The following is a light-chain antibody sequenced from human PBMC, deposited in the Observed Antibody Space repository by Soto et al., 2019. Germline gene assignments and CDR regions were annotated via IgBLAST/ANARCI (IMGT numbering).Light chain of an antibody. V-gene: IGLV1-47*01. Sequence: QLVLTQPPSASGTPGQRVTISCSGSRSNIGSNYVYWYQQIPGTAPKLLIYRNNQRPSGVPDRFSGSQSGTSASLAISGLRSEDEADYYCAAWDDSLSGTVFGGGTQLTVL. J-gene: IGLJ7*01. CDR1: RSNIGSNY. CDR3: AAWDDSLSGTV. CDR2: RNN.